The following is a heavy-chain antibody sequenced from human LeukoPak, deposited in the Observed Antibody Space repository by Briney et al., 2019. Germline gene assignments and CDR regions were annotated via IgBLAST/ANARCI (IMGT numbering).Heavy chain of an antibody. D-gene: IGHD6-25*01. Sequence: GGSLRLSCAASGFTFTSYTMNWVRQAPGKGLEWVSSITSSSSYIYYADSVKGRFTISRDNAKNSLYLQMTSLGVEDTAVYYCAKTCGHFDDWGQGTLVTVSS. J-gene: IGHJ4*02. CDR2: ITSSSSYI. CDR1: GFTFTSYT. V-gene: IGHV3-21*01. CDR3: AKTCGHFDD.